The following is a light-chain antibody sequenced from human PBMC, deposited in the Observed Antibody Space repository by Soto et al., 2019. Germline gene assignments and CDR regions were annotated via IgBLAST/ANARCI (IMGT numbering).Light chain of an antibody. CDR3: QQYGSSPQS. CDR1: QSVSSSY. V-gene: IGKV3-20*01. Sequence: EIVLTQSPGTLSLSPGERATLSCRASQSVSSSYLAWYQQKPGQAPRLRISGASRRATGIPDRFSGSGSGTDFTLTISRLEPEDFAVYYCQQYGSSPQSFGQGTRLEIK. CDR2: GAS. J-gene: IGKJ5*01.